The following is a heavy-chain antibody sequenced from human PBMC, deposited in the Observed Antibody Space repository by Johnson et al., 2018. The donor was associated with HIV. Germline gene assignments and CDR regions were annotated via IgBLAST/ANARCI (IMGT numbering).Heavy chain of an antibody. CDR2: SRSKTDGGTT. V-gene: IGHV3-15*01. CDR1: GFSFDDYA. Sequence: VQLVESRGVLVQPGGSLRLSCAASGFSFDDYAMHWVRQAPGKGLEWVGRSRSKTDGGTTDYAAPVKGRFSISRDDSKNTLYLQMNSLRAEDTAVYYCARDLVSLEDAFDIWGQGTMVTVSS. J-gene: IGHJ3*02. D-gene: IGHD3-16*02. CDR3: ARDLVSLEDAFDI.